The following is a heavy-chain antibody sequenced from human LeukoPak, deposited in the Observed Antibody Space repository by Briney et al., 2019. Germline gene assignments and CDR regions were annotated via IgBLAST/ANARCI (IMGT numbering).Heavy chain of an antibody. Sequence: SETLSLTCAVYGGSFSGYYWSWIRQPPGKGLEWIGEINHSGSTNYNPSLKSRVTISVDTSKNQFSLKLSSVTAADTAVYYCARGSTPATVTTGGYFDYWGQGTLVTVSS. J-gene: IGHJ4*02. CDR3: ARGSTPATVTTGGYFDY. CDR1: GGSFSGYY. CDR2: INHSGST. V-gene: IGHV4-34*01. D-gene: IGHD4-17*01.